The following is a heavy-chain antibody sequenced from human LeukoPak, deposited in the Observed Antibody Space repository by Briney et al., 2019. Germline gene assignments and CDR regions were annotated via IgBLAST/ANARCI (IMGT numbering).Heavy chain of an antibody. CDR1: GGSISNY. Sequence: SETLSLTCTVSGGSISNYWSWIRQPAGKGLEWIGRIYTSGSTNYNPSLKSRVTMSVDTSKNQFSLKLSSVTAADTAVYYCARGDFDILTGYSSSYYFDYWGQGTLVTVSS. CDR3: ARGDFDILTGYSSSYYFDY. CDR2: IYTSGST. D-gene: IGHD3-9*01. J-gene: IGHJ4*02. V-gene: IGHV4-4*07.